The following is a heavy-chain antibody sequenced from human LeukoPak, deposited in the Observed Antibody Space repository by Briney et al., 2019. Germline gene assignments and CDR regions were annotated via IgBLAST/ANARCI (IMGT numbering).Heavy chain of an antibody. J-gene: IGHJ6*02. CDR1: GFTFSSYG. Sequence: GRSLRLSCAASGFTFSSYGMHWVRQAPGKGLEWVAVIWYDGSNKYYADSVKGRFTISRDNSKNTLYLQMNSLRAEDTAVYYCASSPVPYSPYYYGMDVWGQGTTVTVSS. D-gene: IGHD6-13*01. CDR3: ASSPVPYSPYYYGMDV. CDR2: IWYDGSNK. V-gene: IGHV3-33*01.